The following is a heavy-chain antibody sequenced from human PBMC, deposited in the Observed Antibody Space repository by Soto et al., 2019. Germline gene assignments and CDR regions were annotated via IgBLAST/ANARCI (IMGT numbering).Heavy chain of an antibody. Sequence: SETLSLTCTVSGGSISSGGYYWSWIRQHPGKGLEWIGYIYYSGSTYYNPSLKSRVTISVDTSKNQFSLKLSSVTAADTAVYYCARDYSDSNGYYYFDYWGQGTLVTVSS. D-gene: IGHD3-22*01. V-gene: IGHV4-31*03. CDR1: GGSISSGGYY. J-gene: IGHJ4*02. CDR3: ARDYSDSNGYYYFDY. CDR2: IYYSGST.